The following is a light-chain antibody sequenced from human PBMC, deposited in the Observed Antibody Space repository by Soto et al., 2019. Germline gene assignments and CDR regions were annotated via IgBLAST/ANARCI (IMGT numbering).Light chain of an antibody. CDR1: QSISSY. V-gene: IGKV1-39*01. CDR2: GAS. CDR3: QQSYSTPYI. Sequence: DIQMTQSPSSLSASVGDRVTITCRASQSISSYLNWYQQKPGKAPKLLIYGASSLQSEVPSRFSGSGSGTDYTLTISSLQPEDFATYYCQQSYSTPYIFGQGTKLEIK. J-gene: IGKJ2*01.